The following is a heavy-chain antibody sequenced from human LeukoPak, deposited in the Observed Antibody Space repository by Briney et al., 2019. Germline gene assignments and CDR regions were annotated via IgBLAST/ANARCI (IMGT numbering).Heavy chain of an antibody. V-gene: IGHV3-23*01. CDR3: ANPLCQELLGSRTLDDAFDI. Sequence: GGSLRLSCAASGFTFSSYAMSWVRQAPGKGLEWVSAISGSGGSTYYADSVKGRFTISRDNSKNTLYLQMNSLRAEDTAVYYCANPLCQELLGSRTLDDAFDIWGQGTMVTVSS. J-gene: IGHJ3*02. CDR1: GFTFSSYA. CDR2: ISGSGGST. D-gene: IGHD1-26*01.